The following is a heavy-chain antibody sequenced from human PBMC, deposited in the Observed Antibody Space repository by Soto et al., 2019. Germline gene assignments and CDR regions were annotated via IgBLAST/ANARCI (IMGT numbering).Heavy chain of an antibody. Sequence: QVQLVQSGAEVKKPGASVKVSCKASGYTFTSYDINWGRQATGQGLEWMGWMNPNSGNTGDAQKCQGRVTKNGNTARSTDYMALSCLRSEDTAVYYCARAQSGSYPHWGQGTLVTVSS. CDR2: MNPNSGNT. J-gene: IGHJ4*02. CDR1: GYTFTSYD. D-gene: IGHD1-26*01. CDR3: ARAQSGSYPH. V-gene: IGHV1-8*01.